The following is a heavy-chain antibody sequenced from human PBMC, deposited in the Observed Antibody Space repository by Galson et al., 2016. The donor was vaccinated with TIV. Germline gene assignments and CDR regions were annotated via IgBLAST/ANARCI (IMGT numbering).Heavy chain of an antibody. J-gene: IGHJ5*02. CDR1: GCTFISHD. CDR2: KT. D-gene: IGHD3-22*01. CDR3: ARGDYPMRVAPPTISLDP. V-gene: IGHV1-8*02. Sequence: SVKVSCKASGCTFISHDINWVRQATGQGLEWMGNKTGIAQKFRGRVTMTSNISISTAYMELSSLRSEDTAVYYCARGDYPMRVAPPTISLDPWGQGTLVTVSS.